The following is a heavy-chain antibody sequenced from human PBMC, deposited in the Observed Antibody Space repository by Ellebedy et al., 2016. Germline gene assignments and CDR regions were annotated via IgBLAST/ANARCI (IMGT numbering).Heavy chain of an antibody. Sequence: GGSLRLSCAASGFTFSSYAMSWVRQAPGKGLEWVSTISGSGGSTYYADSVKGRFTISRDNAKNSLYLQMNSLRAEDTAVYYCARDLDLFIGYFDYWGQGTLVTVSS. CDR2: ISGSGGST. CDR3: ARDLDLFIGYFDY. D-gene: IGHD3-9*01. V-gene: IGHV3-23*01. CDR1: GFTFSSYA. J-gene: IGHJ4*02.